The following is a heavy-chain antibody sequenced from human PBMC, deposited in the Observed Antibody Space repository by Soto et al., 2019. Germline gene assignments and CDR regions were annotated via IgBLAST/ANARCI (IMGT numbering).Heavy chain of an antibody. CDR1: GDSVSSNSAA. V-gene: IGHV6-1*01. Sequence: QTLSLTCAISGDSVSSNSAAWNCIRQSPSRGLEWLGRTYYRSKWYNDYAVSVKSRITINPDTSKNQFSLQLNSVTPEDTAVYYCARALVATGLQNWFDPWGQGTLVTVSS. J-gene: IGHJ5*02. CDR3: ARALVATGLQNWFDP. D-gene: IGHD5-12*01. CDR2: TYYRSKWYN.